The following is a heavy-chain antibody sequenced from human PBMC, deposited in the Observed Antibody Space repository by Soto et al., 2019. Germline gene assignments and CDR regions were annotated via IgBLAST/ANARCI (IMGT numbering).Heavy chain of an antibody. CDR3: ASSGSSLVAGDYYYYGMDV. CDR1: GGSVSSGSYY. CDR2: IYYSGST. Sequence: SETLSLTCTVSGGSVSSGSYYWSWIRQPPGKGLEWIGYIYYSGSTNYNPSLKSRVTISVDTSKNQFSLKLSSVAAADTAVYYCASSGSSLVAGDYYYYGMDVWGQGTTVTVSS. D-gene: IGHD3-10*01. J-gene: IGHJ6*02. V-gene: IGHV4-61*01.